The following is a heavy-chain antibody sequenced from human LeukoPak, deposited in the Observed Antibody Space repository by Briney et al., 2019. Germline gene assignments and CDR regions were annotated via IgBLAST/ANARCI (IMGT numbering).Heavy chain of an antibody. CDR2: TWYDDRNK. CDR1: GHIFNNYG. J-gene: IGHJ4*02. V-gene: IGHV3-33*08. D-gene: IGHD3-10*01. CDR3: ARTNTLVRGVIIEVLDY. Sequence: GGSLRLSCAASGHIFNNYGMHWVRQAPGKGLEWVAFTWYDDRNKYYADSVKGRFTISRDNSKNTLYLQMNSLRAEDTAVYYCARTNTLVRGVIIEVLDYRGQGTLVTVSS.